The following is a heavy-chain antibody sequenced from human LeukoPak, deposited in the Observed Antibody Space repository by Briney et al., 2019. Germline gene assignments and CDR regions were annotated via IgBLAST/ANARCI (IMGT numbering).Heavy chain of an antibody. CDR1: GFTFSSYG. Sequence: GGSLRLSCAASGFTFSSYGMHWVRQAPGKGLEWVAVISYDGSNKYYADSVKGRFTISRDNSKNTVYLQMNSLRAEDTAVYYCARDTGDSGWLFDYWGQGTLVTVSS. CDR2: ISYDGSNK. CDR3: ARDTGDSGWLFDY. V-gene: IGHV3-30*03. J-gene: IGHJ4*02. D-gene: IGHD6-19*01.